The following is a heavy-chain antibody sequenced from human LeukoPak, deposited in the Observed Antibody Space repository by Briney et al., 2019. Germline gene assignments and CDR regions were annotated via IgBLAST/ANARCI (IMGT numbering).Heavy chain of an antibody. V-gene: IGHV1-69*05. J-gene: IGHJ4*02. D-gene: IGHD6-6*01. Sequence: RASVKVSCKASGGTFSSYAISWVRQAPGQGLEWMGGIIPIFGTANYAQKFQGRVTITTDESTSTAYMELSSLRSEDTAVYYCARGAGSSSSEASGYWGQGTLVTVSS. CDR3: ARGAGSSSSEASGY. CDR1: GGTFSSYA. CDR2: IIPIFGTA.